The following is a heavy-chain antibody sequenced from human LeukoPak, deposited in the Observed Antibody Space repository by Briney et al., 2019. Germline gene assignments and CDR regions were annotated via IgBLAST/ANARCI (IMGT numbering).Heavy chain of an antibody. V-gene: IGHV4-4*02. CDR3: ARDQAGTNNWFDP. D-gene: IGHD1-1*01. Sequence: SETLSLTCAVSGGSISSSNWWSWVRQPPGKGLEWIGEIYHSGSTNYNPSLKSRVTISVDTSKNQFSLKLSSVTAADTAVYYCARDQAGTNNWFDPWGQGTLVTVSS. CDR2: IYHSGST. CDR1: GGSISSSNW. J-gene: IGHJ5*02.